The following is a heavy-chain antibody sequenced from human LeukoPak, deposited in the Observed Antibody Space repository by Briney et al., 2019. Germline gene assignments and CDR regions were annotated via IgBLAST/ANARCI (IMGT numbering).Heavy chain of an antibody. CDR2: ISAYNGNT. CDR3: ARVPSGGPFDY. J-gene: IGHJ4*02. D-gene: IGHD2-15*01. V-gene: IGHV1-18*01. Sequence: ASVKVSCKASGYSFTSYGISWVRQARGQGLEWMGWISAYNGNTNYAQRLQGRVTMTTDTSTSTAYMELRSPTSDDTAVYYCARVPSGGPFDYWGQGTLVTVSS. CDR1: GYSFTSYG.